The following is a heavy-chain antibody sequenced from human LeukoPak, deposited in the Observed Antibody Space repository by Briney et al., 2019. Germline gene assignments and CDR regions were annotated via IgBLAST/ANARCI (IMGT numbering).Heavy chain of an antibody. V-gene: IGHV6-1*01. J-gene: IGHJ6*02. D-gene: IGHD3-10*01. CDR3: AREVRSLLWFGEPPGMDV. CDR1: GDSVSSNSAA. Sequence: SQTLSLTCAISGDSVSSNSAAWNWIRQSPSRGLKWLGRTYYRSKWYNDYAVSVKSRITINPDTSKNQFSLQLNSVTPEDTAVYYCAREVRSLLWFGEPPGMDVWGQGTTVTVSS. CDR2: TYYRSKWYN.